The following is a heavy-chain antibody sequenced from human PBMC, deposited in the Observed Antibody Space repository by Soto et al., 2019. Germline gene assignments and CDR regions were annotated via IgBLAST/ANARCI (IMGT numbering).Heavy chain of an antibody. CDR3: ANTGGGDWEDAFDI. Sequence: QVQLVESGGGVVQPGRSLRLSCAASGFTFSSYGMHWVRQAPGKGLEWVAVISYDGSNKYYADSVKGRFTISRDNSKNTVYLQMNSRRAEDTAVYYWANTGGGDWEDAFDIWGQGTTVTVSS. J-gene: IGHJ3*02. V-gene: IGHV3-30*18. CDR1: GFTFSSYG. CDR2: ISYDGSNK. D-gene: IGHD2-21*02.